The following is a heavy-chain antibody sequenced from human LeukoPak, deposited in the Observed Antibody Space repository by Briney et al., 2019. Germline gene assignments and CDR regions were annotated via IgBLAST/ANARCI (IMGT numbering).Heavy chain of an antibody. CDR2: IYYSGST. D-gene: IGHD3-10*01. V-gene: IGHV4-59*01. J-gene: IGHJ3*02. CDR1: GGSISSYY. Sequence: PSETLSLTCTVSGGSISSYYWSWIRQPPGKGLEWIGYIYYSGSTNYNPSLQSRVAISVDTSETQLSLKLSSVTAADTAVYYCARVGYYGSGLHDAFDIWGQGTMVTVSS. CDR3: ARVGYYGSGLHDAFDI.